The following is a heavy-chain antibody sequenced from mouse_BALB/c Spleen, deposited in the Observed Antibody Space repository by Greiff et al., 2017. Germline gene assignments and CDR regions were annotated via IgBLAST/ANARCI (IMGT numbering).Heavy chain of an antibody. CDR3: AREGIYYGNYGGSFDY. Sequence: VQLQQSGAELVKPGASVKLSCTASGFNIKDTYMHWVKQRPEQGLEWIGRIDPANGNTKYDPKFQGKATITADTSSNTAYLQLSSLTSEDTAVYYCAREGIYYGNYGGSFDYWGQGTTLTVSS. V-gene: IGHV14-3*02. CDR1: GFNIKDTY. J-gene: IGHJ2*01. CDR2: IDPANGNT. D-gene: IGHD2-1*01.